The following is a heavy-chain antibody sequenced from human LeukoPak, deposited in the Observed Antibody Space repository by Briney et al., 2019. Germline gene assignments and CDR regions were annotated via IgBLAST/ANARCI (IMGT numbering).Heavy chain of an antibody. D-gene: IGHD1-1*01. CDR3: ARHRAAQLSKFDF. Sequence: PSETLSLTCTVSGGSISTSTSYYWGWIRQPPGKGLDWIGSIYHNGETSYSPSLTGRLTISVDTSKNQFSLRLRSVTAADTAVYYCARHRAAQLSKFDFGGQGTLVTVSS. J-gene: IGHJ4*02. CDR1: GGSISTSTSYY. CDR2: IYHNGET. V-gene: IGHV4-39*01.